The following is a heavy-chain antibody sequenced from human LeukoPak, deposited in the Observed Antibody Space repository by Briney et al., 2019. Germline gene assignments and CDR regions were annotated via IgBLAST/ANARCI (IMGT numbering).Heavy chain of an antibody. Sequence: GGSLRLSCAASGFTVSSNYMSWVRQAPGKGLEWVSVIYSGGSTYYADSVKGRFTISRDNSKNTLYLQMNSLRAEDTAVYYCAREPDYYDSSGDGDYWGQGTLVTVSS. CDR1: GFTVSSNY. D-gene: IGHD3-22*01. J-gene: IGHJ4*02. CDR2: IYSGGST. CDR3: AREPDYYDSSGDGDY. V-gene: IGHV3-53*01.